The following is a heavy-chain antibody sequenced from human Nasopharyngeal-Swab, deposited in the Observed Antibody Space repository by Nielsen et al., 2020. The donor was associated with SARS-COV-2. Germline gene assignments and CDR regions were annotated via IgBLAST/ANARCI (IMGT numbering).Heavy chain of an antibody. V-gene: IGHV4-59*08. D-gene: IGHD6-6*01. Sequence: SETLSPTCTVSGGSISSYYWSWIRQPPGKGLEWIGYIYYSGSTNYNPSLKSRVTISVDTSKNQFSLKLSSVTAADTAVYYCARRIAAPGGDGMDVWGQGTTVTVSS. CDR1: GGSISSYY. CDR3: ARRIAAPGGDGMDV. CDR2: IYYSGST. J-gene: IGHJ6*02.